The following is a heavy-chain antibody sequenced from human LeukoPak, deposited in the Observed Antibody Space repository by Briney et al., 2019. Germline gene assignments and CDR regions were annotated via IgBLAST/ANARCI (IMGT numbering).Heavy chain of an antibody. D-gene: IGHD3-22*01. CDR2: VYTSGST. J-gene: IGHJ4*02. V-gene: IGHV4-4*07. Sequence: SETLSLTCTVSGDSISSYYWSWIRQPAGKGLEWIGRVYTSGSTNYNPSLKSRVTMSVDTSNNQFSLNLSSVPAADTAVYYCARDEKAGDTSGYDPRFDYWGQGALVTVSS. CDR3: ARDEKAGDTSGYDPRFDY. CDR1: GDSISSYY.